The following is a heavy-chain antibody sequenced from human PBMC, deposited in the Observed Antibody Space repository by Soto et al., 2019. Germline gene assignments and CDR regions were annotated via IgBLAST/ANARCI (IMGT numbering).Heavy chain of an antibody. CDR3: ARKRYYYGSGSQDYGMDV. CDR2: INAGNGNT. D-gene: IGHD3-10*01. Sequence: ASVKVSCKASGYTFTSYAMHWVRQAPGQRLEWMGWINAGNGNTKYSQKFQGRVTITRDTSASTAYMELSSLRSEDTAVYYGARKRYYYGSGSQDYGMDVWGNGTQVTVS. CDR1: GYTFTSYA. J-gene: IGHJ6*04. V-gene: IGHV1-3*01.